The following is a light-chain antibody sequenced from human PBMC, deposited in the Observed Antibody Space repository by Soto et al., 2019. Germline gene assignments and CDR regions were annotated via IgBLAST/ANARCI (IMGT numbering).Light chain of an antibody. CDR2: AAS. V-gene: IGKV1-39*01. J-gene: IGKJ4*01. CDR1: QTISSY. Sequence: DIQMTQSPSSLSASVGDRVTITCRASQTISSYLNWYKQKPGKAPKLLIYAASSLQSGVPSRFSGSESGTDFTLTISSLQPEDFATYYCQQSYSTPLTFGGGTKVEIQ. CDR3: QQSYSTPLT.